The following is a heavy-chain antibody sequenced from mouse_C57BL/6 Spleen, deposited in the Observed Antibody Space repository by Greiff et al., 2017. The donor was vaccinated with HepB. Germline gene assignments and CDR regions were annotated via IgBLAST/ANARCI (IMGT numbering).Heavy chain of an antibody. CDR2: INPGSGGT. CDR1: GYAFTNYL. V-gene: IGHV1-54*01. CDR3: ARRTLYDMDY. J-gene: IGHJ4*01. Sequence: QVQLQQSGAELVRPGTSVKVSCKASGYAFTNYLIEWVKQRPGQGLEWIGVINPGSGGTNYNEKFKGKATLTADKSSSTAYMQLSSLTSEDSAVYFCARRTLYDMDYWGQGTTVTVSS. D-gene: IGHD2-14*01.